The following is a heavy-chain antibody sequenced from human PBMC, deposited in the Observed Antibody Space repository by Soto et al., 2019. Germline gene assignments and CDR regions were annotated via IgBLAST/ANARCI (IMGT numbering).Heavy chain of an antibody. J-gene: IGHJ5*02. CDR1: GGTFSSYA. Sequence: SVKVSCKASGGTFSSYAISWVRQAPGQGLEWMGGIIPIFGTANYAQKFQGRVTITADESTSTAYMELSSLRSEDTAVYYCARACSSTSCYQLPWFDPWGQGTLVTVSS. CDR3: ARACSSTSCYQLPWFDP. CDR2: IIPIFGTA. V-gene: IGHV1-69*13. D-gene: IGHD2-2*01.